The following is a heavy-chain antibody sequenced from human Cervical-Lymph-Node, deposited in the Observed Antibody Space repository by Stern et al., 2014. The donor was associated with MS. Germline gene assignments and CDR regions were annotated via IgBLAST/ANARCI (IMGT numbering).Heavy chain of an antibody. Sequence: EVQLVESGGGSVQPGRSLRLSCAASGFTFDYCAKHWVRQAPGKGLEWVSGISWNSNNIGYADSVRGRFTISRDNAKNSLYLQMNGLRPEDTALYYCAKDISERHYYFDSWGEGTLVTVSS. CDR3: AKDISERHYYFDS. J-gene: IGHJ4*02. CDR2: ISWNSNNI. CDR1: GFTFDYCA. D-gene: IGHD3-16*02. V-gene: IGHV3-9*01.